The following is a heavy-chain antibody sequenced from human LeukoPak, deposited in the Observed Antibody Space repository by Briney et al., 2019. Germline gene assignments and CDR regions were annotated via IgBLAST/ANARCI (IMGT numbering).Heavy chain of an antibody. J-gene: IGHJ4*02. V-gene: IGHV4-59*01. CDR3: ARGHWVDY. Sequence: SETLSLTCTVSGGSISSYYWSWIRQPPGKGLEWIGYIYYSGSTNYNPSLKGRDTISVDTSQNQFSLKLSSVTAADTAVYYCARGHWVDYWGQGTLVTVSS. D-gene: IGHD3-16*01. CDR1: GGSISSYY. CDR2: IYYSGST.